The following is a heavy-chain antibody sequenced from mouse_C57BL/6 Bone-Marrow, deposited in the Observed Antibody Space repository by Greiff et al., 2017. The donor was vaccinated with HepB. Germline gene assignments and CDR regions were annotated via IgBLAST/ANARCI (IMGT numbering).Heavy chain of an antibody. D-gene: IGHD1-1*01. Sequence: QVQLQQSDAELVKPGASVKISCKVSGYTFTDHTIHWMKQSPEQGLEWIGYIYPRDGSSRYNEKFKGKATLTEDKSSSTAYMQLNSLTSEDSAVFFCARRTTVGYFDVWGTGTTVTVSS. V-gene: IGHV1-78*01. J-gene: IGHJ1*03. CDR1: GYTFTDHT. CDR3: ARRTTVGYFDV. CDR2: IYPRDGSS.